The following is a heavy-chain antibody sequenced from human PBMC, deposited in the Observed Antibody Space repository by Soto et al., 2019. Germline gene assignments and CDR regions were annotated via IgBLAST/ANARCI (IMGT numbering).Heavy chain of an antibody. CDR1: GGSISSSSYY. D-gene: IGHD4-17*01. CDR3: ASRTVHDYGDPFDY. J-gene: IGHJ4*02. CDR2: IYYSGST. Sequence: QLQLQESGPGLVKPSETLSLTCTVSGGSISSSSYYWGWIRQPPGKVLEWIGSIYYSGSTYYTPSLKSRVTISVDTSQNQFSLKLSSVTAADTAVYYCASRTVHDYGDPFDYWGQGTLVTVSS. V-gene: IGHV4-39*01.